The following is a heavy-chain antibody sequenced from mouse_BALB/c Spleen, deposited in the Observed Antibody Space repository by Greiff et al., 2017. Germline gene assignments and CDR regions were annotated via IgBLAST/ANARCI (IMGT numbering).Heavy chain of an antibody. J-gene: IGHJ3*01. Sequence: VQLQQSGAELMKPGASVKISCKATGYTFSSYWIEWVKQRPGHGLEWIGEILPGSGSTNYNEKFKGKATFTADTSSNTAYMQLSSLTSEDSAVYYCASSTMITRFAYWGQGTLVTVSA. CDR3: ASSTMITRFAY. D-gene: IGHD2-4*01. CDR1: GYTFSSYW. V-gene: IGHV1-9*01. CDR2: ILPGSGST.